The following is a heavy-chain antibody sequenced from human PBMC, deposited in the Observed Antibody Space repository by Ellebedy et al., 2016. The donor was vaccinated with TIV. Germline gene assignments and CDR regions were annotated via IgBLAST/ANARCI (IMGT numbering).Heavy chain of an antibody. D-gene: IGHD3-10*01. CDR2: ISSDGSNN. V-gene: IGHV3-30*01. CDR1: GFIFISYA. CDR3: AGLWFGDSPRDNSDY. J-gene: IGHJ4*02. Sequence: GESLKISCAASGFIFISYAMHWVRQAPGKGLEGVAVISSDGSNNYYADSVKGRFTISRDNSKNTLFLEMNSLRAEDTAIYYCAGLWFGDSPRDNSDYWGRGTLVTVSS.